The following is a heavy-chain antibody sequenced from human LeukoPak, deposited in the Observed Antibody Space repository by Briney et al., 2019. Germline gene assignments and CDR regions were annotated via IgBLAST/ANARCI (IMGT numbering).Heavy chain of an antibody. CDR1: GFTFSSYS. CDR3: ARDDGYYYYMDV. D-gene: IGHD5-24*01. V-gene: IGHV3-48*01. Sequence: GGSLRLSCAASGFTFSSYSMNWGGQAPGKGGAGGSYIGSSSSTVYYEDFVKGRFTISRDNAKHSLYLQMNSLRAEDTAVYYCARDDGYYYYMDVWGKGTTVTISS. J-gene: IGHJ6*03. CDR2: IGSSSSTV.